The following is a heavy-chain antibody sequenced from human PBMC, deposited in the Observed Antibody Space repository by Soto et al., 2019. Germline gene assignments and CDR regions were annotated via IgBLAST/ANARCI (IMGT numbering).Heavy chain of an antibody. CDR2: PSGNSEIT. Sequence: EVQLVESGGGLVQPGGSLRLSCAASGFTFGSCSMNWVRQAPGKGLEWVSFPSGNSEITYYADSVKGRFTASRDNAKNSLYRQMYSFRFGDSAVYYCAVEGVSASPADALNIWGRVTMVTVSS. J-gene: IGHJ3*02. CDR1: GFTFGSCS. V-gene: IGHV3-48*01. CDR3: AVEGVSASPADALNI. D-gene: IGHD6-6*01.